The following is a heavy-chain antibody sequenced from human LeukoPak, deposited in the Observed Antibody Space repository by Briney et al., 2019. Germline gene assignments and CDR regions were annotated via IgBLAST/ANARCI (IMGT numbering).Heavy chain of an antibody. CDR3: ARTGYNYGTPLND. J-gene: IGHJ4*02. CDR1: GFTVSSNY. Sequence: AGGSLRLSCAASGFTVSSNYMSWVRQAPGKGLEWVSVIYSGSSTYYADSVKGRFTISRDNSKNTLYLQMNSLRAEDTAVYYCARTGYNYGTPLNDWGQGTLVTVSS. D-gene: IGHD5-18*01. V-gene: IGHV3-66*01. CDR2: IYSGSST.